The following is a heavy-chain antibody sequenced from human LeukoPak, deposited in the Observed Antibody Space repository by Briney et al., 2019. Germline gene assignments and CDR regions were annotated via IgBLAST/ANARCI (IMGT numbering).Heavy chain of an antibody. Sequence: PSETLSLICTVSGGSISSGGYYWSWIRQHPGKGLEWIGYIYYSGSTYYNPSLKSRVTISVDTSKNQFSLKLSSVTAADTAVYYCARDEAARPDGAFDIWGQGTMVTVSS. D-gene: IGHD6-6*01. V-gene: IGHV4-31*03. CDR3: ARDEAARPDGAFDI. J-gene: IGHJ3*02. CDR2: IYYSGST. CDR1: GGSISSGGYY.